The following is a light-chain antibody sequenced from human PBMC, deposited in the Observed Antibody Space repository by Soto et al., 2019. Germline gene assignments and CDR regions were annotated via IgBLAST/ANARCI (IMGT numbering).Light chain of an antibody. Sequence: QSALTQSPSVSAAPGQKVTISCSGSSSNIGNNYVSWYQQLPGTAPKLLIYDNNKRPSGIPDRFSGSKSGTSGTLDITGLQTGDEADYYCATWDGSLPGEVFGGGTKPTVL. V-gene: IGLV1-51*01. CDR2: DNN. CDR3: ATWDGSLPGEV. CDR1: SSNIGNNY. J-gene: IGLJ2*01.